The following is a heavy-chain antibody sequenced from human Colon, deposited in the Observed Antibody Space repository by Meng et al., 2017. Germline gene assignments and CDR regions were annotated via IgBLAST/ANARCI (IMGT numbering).Heavy chain of an antibody. Sequence: SLKISCAAPGFTFDHNGMHWVRQVPGKGLEWVSGITWNSGDRVYADSVKGRFTISRDNAKNSLYLQMNSLRPEDTALYYCAKGFYSTTSSTYFDSWGQGALVTVSS. D-gene: IGHD3-3*01. CDR2: ITWNSGDR. J-gene: IGHJ4*02. V-gene: IGHV3-9*01. CDR1: GFTFDHNG. CDR3: AKGFYSTTSSTYFDS.